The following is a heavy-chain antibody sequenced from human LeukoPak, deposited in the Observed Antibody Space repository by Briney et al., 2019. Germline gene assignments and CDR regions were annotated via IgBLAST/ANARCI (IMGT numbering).Heavy chain of an antibody. V-gene: IGHV3-30*02. CDR1: GFSFSAYA. CDR2: IRYDGINK. D-gene: IGHD6-13*01. J-gene: IGHJ4*02. Sequence: GGSLRLSCAASGFSFSAYAMYWVRQAPGKRPEWVALIRYDGINKYYGDSVKGRFTISRDNSKNMLYLQMNSLRAEDTAVYYCVKTGSGWYGDYWGQGARVTVSS. CDR3: VKTGSGWYGDY.